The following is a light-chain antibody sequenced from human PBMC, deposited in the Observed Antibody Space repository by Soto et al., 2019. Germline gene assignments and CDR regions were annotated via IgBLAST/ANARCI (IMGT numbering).Light chain of an antibody. CDR2: GNS. Sequence: QSLLTQPPSVSGAPGQRVTISCTGSSSNIGAGYDVHWYQQLPGTAPKLLIYGNSNRPSGVPDRFSGSKSGTSASLAITGLQAEDEADYYCQSYDSSLVTHVVFGGGTKLTVL. J-gene: IGLJ2*01. V-gene: IGLV1-40*01. CDR3: QSYDSSLVTHVV. CDR1: SSNIGAGYD.